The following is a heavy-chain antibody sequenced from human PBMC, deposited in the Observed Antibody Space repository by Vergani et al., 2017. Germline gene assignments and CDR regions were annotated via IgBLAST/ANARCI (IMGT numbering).Heavy chain of an antibody. CDR1: GGTFSSYA. D-gene: IGHD2-21*02. CDR2: IIPIFGTA. J-gene: IGHJ4*02. Sequence: QVQLVQSGAEVKKPGSSVKVSCKASGGTFSSYAISWVRQAPGQGLEWVGGIIPIFGTANYAQKFQGRVTITADESTSTAYMELSSLRSEDTAVYYCVVVVTAITQLLDGLVYWGQGTLVTVSS. V-gene: IGHV1-69*01. CDR3: VVVVTAITQLLDGLVY.